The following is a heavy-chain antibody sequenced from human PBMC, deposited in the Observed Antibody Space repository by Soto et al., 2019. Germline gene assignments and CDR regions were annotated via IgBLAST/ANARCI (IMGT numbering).Heavy chain of an antibody. J-gene: IGHJ6*02. V-gene: IGHV3-11*01. CDR1: GFTFSSYA. Sequence: GGSLRLSCAASGFTFSSYAMSWIRQAPGKGLEWISYITFSGNTVYYADSLKGRFTISRDNAKNSLYLQMNRLRAEDTAVYYCARVSWREKYGMDVWGHGTTVTVS. CDR3: ARVSWREKYGMDV. CDR2: ITFSGNTV.